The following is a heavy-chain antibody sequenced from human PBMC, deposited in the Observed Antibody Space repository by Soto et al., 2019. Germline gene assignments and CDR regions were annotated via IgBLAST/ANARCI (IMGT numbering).Heavy chain of an antibody. V-gene: IGHV4-59*01. J-gene: IGHJ4*02. CDR2: IYYSGST. CDR3: ARRYGGNFDY. D-gene: IGHD1-26*01. Sequence: QVQLQESGPGLVKPSETLSLTCTVSGGSISSYYWRWIRQPPGKGLEWIGYIYYSGSTSYNPSLKSRVTISVDTSKNQFSLKLSSVTVADTAVYYCARRYGGNFDYWGQGTLVTVSS. CDR1: GGSISSYY.